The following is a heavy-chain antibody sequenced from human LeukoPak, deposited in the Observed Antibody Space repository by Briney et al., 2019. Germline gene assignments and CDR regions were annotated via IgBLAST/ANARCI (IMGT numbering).Heavy chain of an antibody. CDR3: ASPLDYYDSSGYHY. D-gene: IGHD3-22*01. CDR2: IIPIFGTA. J-gene: IGHJ4*02. V-gene: IGHV1-69*05. Sequence: SVKVSCKASGGTFSSYAISWVRQAPGQGLEWMGGIIPIFGTANYAQKFQGRVTITTDESTSTAYMELSSLRSEDPAVYYCASPLDYYDSSGYHYWGQGTLVTVSS. CDR1: GGTFSSYA.